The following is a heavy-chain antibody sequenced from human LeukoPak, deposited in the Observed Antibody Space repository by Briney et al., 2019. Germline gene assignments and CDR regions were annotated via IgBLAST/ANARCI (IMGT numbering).Heavy chain of an antibody. CDR2: IDYSGSA. CDR3: ARVYYDSSGYYSDGAFDI. J-gene: IGHJ3*02. V-gene: IGHV4-59*01. Sequence: SETLSLTCTVSDGSISSYYWSWIRQPPGKGLEWTAYIDYSGSANYNPSLKSRVTISVDTSKNQFSLKLSSVTAADTAVYYCARVYYDSSGYYSDGAFDIWGQGTMVTVSS. D-gene: IGHD3-22*01. CDR1: DGSISSYY.